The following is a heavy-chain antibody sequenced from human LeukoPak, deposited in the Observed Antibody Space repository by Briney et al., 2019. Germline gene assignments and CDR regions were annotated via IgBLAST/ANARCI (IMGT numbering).Heavy chain of an antibody. CDR2: ISDDGSNT. V-gene: IGHV3-30*18. CDR1: GFTLRNFG. D-gene: IGHD5-18*01. Sequence: GRCLRLSCTASGFTLRNFGMDSVPQAPDKGPEWVAVISDDGSNTFYADSVKGRFTISRDNSKNTLYLQLNSLRPEDTAVYYCAKDADTATIIYWYFDLWGRGTLVTVSS. J-gene: IGHJ2*01. CDR3: AKDADTATIIYWYFDL.